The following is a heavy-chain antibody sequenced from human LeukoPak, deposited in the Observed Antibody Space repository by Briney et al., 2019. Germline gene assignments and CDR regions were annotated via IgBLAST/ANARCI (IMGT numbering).Heavy chain of an antibody. Sequence: GSLRLSCAASGFTFSSYSMNWIRQPPGKGLECVGVICYTGNTYYNPSLKSRVTISVDTSKNQFSLRLSSVTAADTAVYYCARHKSGIDWFDPWGQGTLVTVSS. D-gene: IGHD1-14*01. CDR1: GFTFSSYS. J-gene: IGHJ5*02. V-gene: IGHV4-59*04. CDR3: ARHKSGIDWFDP. CDR2: ICYTGNT.